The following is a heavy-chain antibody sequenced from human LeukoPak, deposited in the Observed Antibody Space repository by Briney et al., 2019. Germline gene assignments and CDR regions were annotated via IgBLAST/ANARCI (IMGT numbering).Heavy chain of an antibody. CDR2: INPSGGST. CDR1: GYTFTSYY. D-gene: IGHD2-2*01. J-gene: IGHJ4*02. Sequence: ASVKVSCKASGYTFTSYYMHWVRQAPGQGLEWMGIINPSGGSTSYAQKFQGRVTMTRDMSTSTVYMELSSLRSEDTAVYYCARDGLGYCSSTSCYFDYWGQGTLVTVSS. CDR3: ARDGLGYCSSTSCYFDY. V-gene: IGHV1-46*01.